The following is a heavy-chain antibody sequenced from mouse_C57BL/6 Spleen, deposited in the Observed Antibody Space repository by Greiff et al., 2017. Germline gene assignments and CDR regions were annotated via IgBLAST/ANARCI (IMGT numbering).Heavy chain of an antibody. Sequence: VQLQQSGAELVKPGASVKMSCKASGYTFTSYWITWVKQRPGQGLEWIGDIYPGSGSTNYNEKFKSKATLTVDTSSSTAYMQLSSLTSEDSAVYYCARSGYGNYFAWFAYWGQGTLVTVSA. D-gene: IGHD2-1*01. CDR2: IYPGSGST. V-gene: IGHV1-55*01. CDR3: ARSGYGNYFAWFAY. J-gene: IGHJ3*01. CDR1: GYTFTSYW.